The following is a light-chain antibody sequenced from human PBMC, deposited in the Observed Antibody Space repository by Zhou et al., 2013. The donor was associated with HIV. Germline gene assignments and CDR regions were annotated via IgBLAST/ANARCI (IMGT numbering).Light chain of an antibody. CDR3: QQYGSSPQT. V-gene: IGKV3-20*01. Sequence: EIVMTQSPATLSVSPGDRATLSCRASQSVKSNLAWYQQKPGQAPRLLIYSASSRATGIPDRFSGSGSGTDFTLTISRLEPEDFAVYYCQQYGSSPQTFGQGTNVEIK. CDR1: QSVKSN. J-gene: IGKJ1*01. CDR2: SAS.